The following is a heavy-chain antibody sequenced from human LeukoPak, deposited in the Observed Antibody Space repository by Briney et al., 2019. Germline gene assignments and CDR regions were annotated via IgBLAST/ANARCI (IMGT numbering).Heavy chain of an antibody. J-gene: IGHJ4*02. Sequence: GGSLRLSCAASGLPFSSYGMHWVRQAPGKGLEWVAFIRYDGSNKYYADFVKGRLTISRDNSKNTLYLQMNSLIGEDTAVYYCAKDGAIFGVVITTYYFDYWGQGTLVTVSS. CDR3: AKDGAIFGVVITTYYFDY. D-gene: IGHD3-3*01. CDR1: GLPFSSYG. V-gene: IGHV3-30*02. CDR2: IRYDGSNK.